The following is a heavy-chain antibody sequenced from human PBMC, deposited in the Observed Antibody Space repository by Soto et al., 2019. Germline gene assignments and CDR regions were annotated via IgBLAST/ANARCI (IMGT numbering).Heavy chain of an antibody. CDR3: ARELSWSGRDY. V-gene: IGHV3-7*01. J-gene: IGHJ4*02. CDR1: GFRFNTNW. Sequence: EVQLVESGGGLVQPGGSLRLSCAASGFRFNTNWMSWARQAPGKGLEWVANIKHDGSERNHVDSVRGRVTISIDNAKSSLYLQMNSLRVEDTAVYYCARELSWSGRDYWGQGTLVIVSP. CDR2: IKHDGSER. D-gene: IGHD3-10*01.